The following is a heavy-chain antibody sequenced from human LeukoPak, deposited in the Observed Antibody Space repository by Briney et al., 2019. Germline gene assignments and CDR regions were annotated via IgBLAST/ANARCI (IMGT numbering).Heavy chain of an antibody. J-gene: IGHJ6*03. CDR3: ARDKGDFWSGNYYYYYMDV. D-gene: IGHD3-3*01. Sequence: GASVKVSCKASGYTFTSYYMHWVRQAPGQGLEWMGWINPNSGGTNYAQKFQGRVTMTRDTSISTAYMELSRLRSDDTAVYYCARDKGDFWSGNYYYYYMDVWGKGTTVTVSS. CDR1: GYTFTSYY. V-gene: IGHV1-2*02. CDR2: INPNSGGT.